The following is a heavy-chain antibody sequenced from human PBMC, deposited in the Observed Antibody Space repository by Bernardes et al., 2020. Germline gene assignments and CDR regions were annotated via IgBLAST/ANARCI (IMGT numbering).Heavy chain of an antibody. D-gene: IGHD3-9*01. CDR2: MNPNSGNT. CDR1: GYTFTSYD. J-gene: IGHJ5*02. V-gene: IGHV1-8*01. Sequence: ASVKVSCKASGYTFTSYDINWVRQATGQGLEWMGWMNPNSGNTGYAQKFQGRVTMTRNTSISTAYMELSSLRSEDTAVYYCARGDSLRYFDWQNWFDPWGQGTLVTVSS. CDR3: ARGDSLRYFDWQNWFDP.